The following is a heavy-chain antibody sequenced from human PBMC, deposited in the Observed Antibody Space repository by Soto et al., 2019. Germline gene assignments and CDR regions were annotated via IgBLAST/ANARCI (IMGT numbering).Heavy chain of an antibody. D-gene: IGHD2-2*01. V-gene: IGHV3-30*18. Sequence: GGFLRLSCAASGFTFSSYGMHWVRQAPGKGLEWVAVISYDGSNKYYADSVKGRFTISRDNSKNTLYLQMNSLRAEDTAVYYCAKVHGVVPAAMPLYYYYGMDVWGQGTTVTVSS. CDR3: AKVHGVVPAAMPLYYYYGMDV. CDR2: ISYDGSNK. J-gene: IGHJ6*02. CDR1: GFTFSSYG.